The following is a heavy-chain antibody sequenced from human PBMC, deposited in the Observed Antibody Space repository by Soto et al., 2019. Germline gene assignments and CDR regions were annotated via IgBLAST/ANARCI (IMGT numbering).Heavy chain of an antibody. J-gene: IGHJ6*02. Sequence: GGSLRLSCAASGFTFSSYSMNWVRQAPGKGLEWVSSISSSSSYIYYADSVKGRFTISRDNAKNSPYLQMNSLRAEDTAVYYCARRQLPRGDYYYGMDVWGQGTTVTVSS. V-gene: IGHV3-21*01. D-gene: IGHD6-6*01. CDR1: GFTFSSYS. CDR2: ISSSSSYI. CDR3: ARRQLPRGDYYYGMDV.